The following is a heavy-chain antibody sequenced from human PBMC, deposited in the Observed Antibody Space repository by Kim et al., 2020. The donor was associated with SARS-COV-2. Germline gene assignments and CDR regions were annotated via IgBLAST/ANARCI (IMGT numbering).Heavy chain of an antibody. CDR3: ARGPLGGVAVAGTFDY. V-gene: IGHV4-34*01. J-gene: IGHJ4*02. D-gene: IGHD6-19*01. CDR1: GGSFSGYY. CDR2: INHSGST. Sequence: SETLSLTCAVYGGSFSGYYWSWIRQPPGKGLEWIGEINHSGSTNYNPSLKSRVTISVDTSKNQFSLKLSSVTAADTAVYYCARGPLGGVAVAGTFDYWGQGTLVTVSS.